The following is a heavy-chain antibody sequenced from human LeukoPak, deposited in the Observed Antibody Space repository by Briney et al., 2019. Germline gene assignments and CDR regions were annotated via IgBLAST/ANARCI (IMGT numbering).Heavy chain of an antibody. CDR3: ARERTGRQAFDM. D-gene: IGHD1-1*01. CDR2: IYSGGTT. Sequence: GGSLRLSCAASGFTVSSKYMTWVRQGPGKGLEWVSTIYSGGTTYYADTVKGRFTISRDDSKNTLYLQMSSLSAEDTAVYYCARERTGRQAFDMWGQGTMVTVSS. V-gene: IGHV3-53*01. J-gene: IGHJ3*02. CDR1: GFTVSSKY.